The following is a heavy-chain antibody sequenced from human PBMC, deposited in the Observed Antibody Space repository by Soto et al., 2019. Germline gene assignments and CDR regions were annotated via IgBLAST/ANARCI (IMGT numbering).Heavy chain of an antibody. CDR1: VISVSTGGVG. CDR3: AHTTTSGIQPENAFHYGMGV. CDR2: IFWNDEK. Sequence: QITLKESGPTLAEPTQTLTLTCTLSVISVSTGGVGVGWVLQPPGKALEWLALIFWNDEKRYSPSLKSRITITQNPHKNQEVLSVSNMHPADTATCYSAHTTTSGIQPENAFHYGMGVWANGTTLAVCS. J-gene: IGHJ6*04. V-gene: IGHV2-5*01. D-gene: IGHD1-1*01.